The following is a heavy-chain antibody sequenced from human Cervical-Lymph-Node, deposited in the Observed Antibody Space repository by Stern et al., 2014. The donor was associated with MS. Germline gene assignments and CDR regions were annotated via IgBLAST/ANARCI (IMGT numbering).Heavy chain of an antibody. CDR1: GSSFISFA. J-gene: IGHJ3*02. Sequence: VQLVESGGGVVPPGTSLRLSCAASGSSFISFAIHWVRQAPGKGLEWVAVISDDGSNKYYADSVKGRFTISRDNSKNTLFLQMNSVKTEDTAVYYCAYDRYCSGGNCRDAFDIWGQGTMVTVSA. CDR2: ISDDGSNK. V-gene: IGHV3-30-3*01. CDR3: AYDRYCSGGNCRDAFDI. D-gene: IGHD2-15*01.